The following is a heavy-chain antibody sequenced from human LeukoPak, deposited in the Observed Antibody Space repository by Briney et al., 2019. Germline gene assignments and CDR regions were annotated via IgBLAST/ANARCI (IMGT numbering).Heavy chain of an antibody. Sequence: ASVKVSCKVSGYTFTNYLLHWVRQAPGQGLEWVGRIIPGGGSTNYAQKFRDRVTMTRDTSTSTVYMELSSLRSEDTAVYHCVREESGGYFDYWGLGTLVTVSS. V-gene: IGHV1-46*01. J-gene: IGHJ4*02. CDR2: IIPGGGST. CDR1: GYTFTNYL. CDR3: VREESGGYFDY. D-gene: IGHD2-8*02.